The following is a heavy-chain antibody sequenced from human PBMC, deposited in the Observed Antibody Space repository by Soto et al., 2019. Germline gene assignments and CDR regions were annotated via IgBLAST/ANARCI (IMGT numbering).Heavy chain of an antibody. D-gene: IGHD2-2*01. CDR1: GGTLSNYG. Sequence: QLHLVQSGSEVKKPGSSVRVSCKTSGGTLSNYGLSWVRLAPGQGLEWMGGILPVFGTSNYAQKFQDRLTITADESRNTADMELTSLTSDDTAGDYWARERSGYQSYYFDYWGQGTLVTVSS. V-gene: IGHV1-69*12. J-gene: IGHJ4*02. CDR2: ILPVFGTS. CDR3: ARERSGYQSYYFDY.